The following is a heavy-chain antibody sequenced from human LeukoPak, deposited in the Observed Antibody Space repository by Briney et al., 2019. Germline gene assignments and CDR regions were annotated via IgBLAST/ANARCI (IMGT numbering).Heavy chain of an antibody. V-gene: IGHV3-9*01. J-gene: IGHJ6*02. CDR2: ISWNSGSI. CDR1: GFTFDDYA. CDR3: AKDSGPGSAYCGGDCYWVRSYYYYGMDV. D-gene: IGHD2-21*02. Sequence: GGSLRLSCAASGFTFDDYAMHWVRQAPGKGLEWVSGISWNSGSIGYADSVKGRFTIFRDNAKNSVYLQMNSLRAEDTALYYCAKDSGPGSAYCGGDCYWVRSYYYYGMDVWGQGTTVTVSS.